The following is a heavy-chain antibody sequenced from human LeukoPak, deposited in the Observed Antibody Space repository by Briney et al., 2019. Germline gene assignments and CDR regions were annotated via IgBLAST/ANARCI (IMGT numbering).Heavy chain of an antibody. CDR1: GGSISSYY. D-gene: IGHD1-26*01. CDR3: ARYGQVGAHDY. CDR2: VYYSGST. Sequence: SSETLSLTCTASGGSISSYYWSWIRQPPGKGLEWIGYVYYSGSTNYNPSLKSRVTISVDTSKNQFSLKLSSVTAADTAVYYCARYGQVGAHDYWGQGTLVTVSS. J-gene: IGHJ4*02. V-gene: IGHV4-59*01.